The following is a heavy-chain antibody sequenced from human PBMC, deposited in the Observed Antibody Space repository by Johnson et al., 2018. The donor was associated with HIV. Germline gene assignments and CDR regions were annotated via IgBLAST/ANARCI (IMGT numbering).Heavy chain of an antibody. D-gene: IGHD6-13*01. V-gene: IGHV3-15*01. Sequence: VQLVESGGGLVKPGGSLRLSCAASGFTFSNAWMTWVRQAPGKGLEWVGRLKRNTDGGTTDYAAPVKGRFSISRDNSKNTLYLQMNSLRVEDTAVYYCAKVAVATAAGGVALDIWGPGTMVTVS. CDR1: GFTFSNAW. J-gene: IGHJ3*02. CDR2: LKRNTDGGTT. CDR3: AKVAVATAAGGVALDI.